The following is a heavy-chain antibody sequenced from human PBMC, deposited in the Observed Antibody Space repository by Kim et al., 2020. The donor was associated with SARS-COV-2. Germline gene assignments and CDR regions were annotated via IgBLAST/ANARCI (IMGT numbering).Heavy chain of an antibody. D-gene: IGHD3-16*01. CDR1: GFTFSSYW. J-gene: IGHJ4*02. Sequence: GGSLRLSCVASGFTFSSYWMHWVRQAPGKGLVWVSRVNSDESSTSYADSVKGRFTISRDNARNTLYLQMNSLRAEDTAVYYCASVSTGYVWCKFDYWGQGTLVSVSS. CDR2: VNSDESST. V-gene: IGHV3-74*01. CDR3: ASVSTGYVWCKFDY.